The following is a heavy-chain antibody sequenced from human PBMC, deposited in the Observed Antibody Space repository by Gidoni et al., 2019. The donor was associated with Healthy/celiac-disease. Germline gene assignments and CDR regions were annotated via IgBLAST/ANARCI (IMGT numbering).Heavy chain of an antibody. J-gene: IGHJ4*02. CDR1: GFSFSSYG. CDR3: ARGAHRYCSGGSCYLYYFDY. Sequence: QVQLVESGGGVVQPGRSLSLSCAASGFSFSSYGMHGVRQAPGKGLEWVAVIWYEGSNKYYADSVKGRFTISRDNSKNTLYLQMNSLRAEDTAVYYCARGAHRYCSGGSCYLYYFDYWGQGTLVTVSS. V-gene: IGHV3-33*01. D-gene: IGHD2-15*01. CDR2: IWYEGSNK.